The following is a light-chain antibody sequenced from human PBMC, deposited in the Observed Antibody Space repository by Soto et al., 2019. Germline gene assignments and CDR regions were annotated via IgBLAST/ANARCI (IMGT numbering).Light chain of an antibody. CDR1: SSDVGNYNL. CDR2: EGT. V-gene: IGLV2-23*01. J-gene: IGLJ1*01. CDR3: CSYAGSSFYV. Sequence: QSALTQPASVSGSPGQSITISCTGTSSDVGNYNLVSWYQRHPGKAPKLMIYEGTKRPSGVSNRFSGSKSGNTASLTISGLQAEDEADYYCCSYAGSSFYVFGTGTKVTVL.